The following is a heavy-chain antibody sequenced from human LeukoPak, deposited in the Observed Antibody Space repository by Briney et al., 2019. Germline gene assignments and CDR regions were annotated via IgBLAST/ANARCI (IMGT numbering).Heavy chain of an antibody. D-gene: IGHD6-6*01. CDR2: VSGSGGST. CDR1: GFAVSSKY. Sequence: GGSLRLSCAVSGFAVSSKYMSWVRQAPGKGLEWVSTVSGSGGSTYYADDSVKGRFTISRDNSKNTLYLQINSLRAEDSAVYYCAKDRQGSYFDHWGQGTLVTVSS. V-gene: IGHV3-23*01. CDR3: AKDRQGSYFDH. J-gene: IGHJ4*02.